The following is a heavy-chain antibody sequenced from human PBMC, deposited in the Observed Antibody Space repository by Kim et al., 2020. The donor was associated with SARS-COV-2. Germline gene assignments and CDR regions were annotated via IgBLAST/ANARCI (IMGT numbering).Heavy chain of an antibody. V-gene: IGHV4-39*01. CDR3: ARLGATSSWWLDAFDV. CDR2: IFYTGST. J-gene: IGHJ3*01. CDR1: GVSISSDTSY. Sequence: SETLSLTCIVSGVSISSDTSYWGWIRQPPGKGLEWIGSIFYTGSTYYNPSLKSRVTMSIDTSKNQFSLKLTSVIAVDTAIYSCARLGATSSWWLDAFDVWGQGTTVTVSS. D-gene: IGHD6-13*01.